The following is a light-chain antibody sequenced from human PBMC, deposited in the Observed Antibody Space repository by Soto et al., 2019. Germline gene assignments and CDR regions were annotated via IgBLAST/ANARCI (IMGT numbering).Light chain of an antibody. J-gene: IGKJ1*01. CDR2: EAS. V-gene: IGKV3-11*01. CDR3: QHRSNWPRT. CDR1: QSISNS. Sequence: EIVLTQSPASLSLSPGERATLSCRARQSISNSLCWYQQKPGQAPRLLIYEASTRATGIPARFSGSGSGADFTLTISSLEPEDFAVCFCQHRSNWPRTFCQGTKVEFK.